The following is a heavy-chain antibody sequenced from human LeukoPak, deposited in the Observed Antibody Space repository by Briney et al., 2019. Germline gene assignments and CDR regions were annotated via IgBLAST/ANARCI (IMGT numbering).Heavy chain of an antibody. CDR1: GHTFTSYG. CDR3: AREVQLWSTSDY. Sequence: ASVKVSCKASGHTFTSYGISWVRQAPGQGLEWMGWISAYNGNTNYAQKLQGRVTMTTDTSTSTAYMELRSLRSDDTAVYYCAREVQLWSTSDYWGQGTLVTVSS. D-gene: IGHD5-18*01. CDR2: ISAYNGNT. J-gene: IGHJ4*02. V-gene: IGHV1-18*01.